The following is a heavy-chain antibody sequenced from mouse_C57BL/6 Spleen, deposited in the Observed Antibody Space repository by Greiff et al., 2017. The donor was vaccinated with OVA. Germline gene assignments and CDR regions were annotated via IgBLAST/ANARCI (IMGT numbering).Heavy chain of an antibody. Sequence: EVQLVESGGGLVKPGGSLKLSCAASGFTFSDYGMHWVRQAPEQGLEWVAYISSCSSTIYYADTVKGRFTISRDNAKNTLYLQMTSLRSEDTAMYYCAKGDYDVNAMDCWGQGTSVTVSS. CDR2: ISSCSSTI. J-gene: IGHJ4*01. D-gene: IGHD2-4*01. CDR3: AKGDYDVNAMDC. CDR1: GFTFSDYG. V-gene: IGHV5-17*01.